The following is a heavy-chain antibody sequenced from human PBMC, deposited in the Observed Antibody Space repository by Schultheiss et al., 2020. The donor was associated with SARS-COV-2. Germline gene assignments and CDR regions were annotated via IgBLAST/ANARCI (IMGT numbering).Heavy chain of an antibody. V-gene: IGHV3-23*01. CDR2: ISDSGVST. CDR1: GFTLSRYA. CDR3: VVGWGWFDP. D-gene: IGHD3-16*01. J-gene: IGHJ5*02. Sequence: GGSLRLSCAASGFTLSRYAMTWVRQSPGKGLEWVSSISDSGVSTYYVDSVKGRFTISRDNSKNTLYLQMNSLRVEDTAAYYCVVGWGWFDPWGQGILVTVSS.